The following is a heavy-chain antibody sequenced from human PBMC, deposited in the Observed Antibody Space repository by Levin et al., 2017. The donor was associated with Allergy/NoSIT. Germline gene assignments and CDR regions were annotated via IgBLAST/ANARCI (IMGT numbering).Heavy chain of an antibody. CDR1: GFTFSRYW. CDR3: TRVATVETPDY. J-gene: IGHJ4*02. CDR2: ISPDGSTT. Sequence: GESLKISCAASGFTFSRYWMHWVRQAPGKGLVWVSRISPDGSTTNYADSVQGRSTISRDNANKMLYLQTNGLRVEDTAVYHCTRVATVETPDYWGQGTLVTVSS. V-gene: IGHV3-74*01. D-gene: IGHD4-23*01.